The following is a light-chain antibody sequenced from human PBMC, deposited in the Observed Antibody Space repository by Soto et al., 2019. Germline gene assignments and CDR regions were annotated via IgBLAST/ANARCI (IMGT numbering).Light chain of an antibody. V-gene: IGKV3-11*01. J-gene: IGKJ4*01. CDR3: HERSNWPLT. CDR2: DAS. CDR1: QSVSSY. Sequence: EIVLTQSPATLSLSPGEIATLSCRASQSVSSYLAWYQQKPGQAPRLLFYDASNRATGIPARFSGSGSGTDFTLTISSLEPEAFAVYYCHERSNWPLTFGGGTKVEIK.